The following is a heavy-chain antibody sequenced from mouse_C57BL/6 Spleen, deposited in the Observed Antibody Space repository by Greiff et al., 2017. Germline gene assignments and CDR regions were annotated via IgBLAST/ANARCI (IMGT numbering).Heavy chain of an antibody. Sequence: QVQLKESGPELVKPGASVKISCKASGYAFSSSWMNWVKQRPGKGLEWIGRIYPGDGDTNYNGKFKGKATLTADKSSSTAYMQLSSLTSEDSAVYFCARGGSTMATTGIAYWGQGTLVTVSA. CDR2: IYPGDGDT. CDR3: ARGGSTMATTGIAY. CDR1: GYAFSSSW. J-gene: IGHJ3*01. D-gene: IGHD2-2*01. V-gene: IGHV1-82*01.